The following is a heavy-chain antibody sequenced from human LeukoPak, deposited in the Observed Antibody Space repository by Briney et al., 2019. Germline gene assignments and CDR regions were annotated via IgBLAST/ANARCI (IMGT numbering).Heavy chain of an antibody. CDR3: ARAEKAVTGTLDS. CDR2: MYNRGST. J-gene: IGHJ4*02. Sequence: SETLSLTCAVSGYSISSGYYWGWIRQSPGKELEWIGYMYNRGSTIYNPSLKSRVTISTDTSKNQFSLRLTSVTAADTAVYYCARAEKAVTGTLDSWGQGTLITVSS. D-gene: IGHD6-19*01. CDR1: GYSISSGYY. V-gene: IGHV4-61*01.